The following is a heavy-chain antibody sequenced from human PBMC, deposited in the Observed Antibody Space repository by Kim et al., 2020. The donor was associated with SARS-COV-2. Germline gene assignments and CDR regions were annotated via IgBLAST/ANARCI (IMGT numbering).Heavy chain of an antibody. CDR1: GFTFGSYT. CDR2: ISGSGLST. Sequence: GGSLRLSCAASGFTFGSYTMNWVRQAPGKGLDWVSAISGSGLSTYYTDSVKGRFTISRDSSKNTLYLQMNSLRAEDTAVYYCAKAYCNSASCRPSYYYAMEVWGQGTTVTFS. CDR3: AKAYCNSASCRPSYYYAMEV. J-gene: IGHJ6*02. V-gene: IGHV3-23*01. D-gene: IGHD2-2*01.